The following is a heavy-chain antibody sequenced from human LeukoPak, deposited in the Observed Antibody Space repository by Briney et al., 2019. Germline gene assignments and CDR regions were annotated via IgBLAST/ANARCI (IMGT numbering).Heavy chain of an antibody. D-gene: IGHD3-3*01. Sequence: SETLSLTCAVYGGSFSGYYWSWIRQPPGKGLEWIGEINHSGSTNYNPSLKSRVTISVDTSKNQFSLKLSSVTTADTAVYYCAAREVRYDFWSGYYSHRFDPWGQGTLVTVSS. CDR3: AAREVRYDFWSGYYSHRFDP. CDR2: INHSGST. CDR1: GGSFSGYY. J-gene: IGHJ5*02. V-gene: IGHV4-34*01.